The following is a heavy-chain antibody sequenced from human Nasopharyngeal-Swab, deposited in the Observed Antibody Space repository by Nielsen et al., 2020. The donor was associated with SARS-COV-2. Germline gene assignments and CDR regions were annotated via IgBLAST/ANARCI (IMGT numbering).Heavy chain of an antibody. CDR3: ARDGDYTLDY. J-gene: IGHJ4*02. D-gene: IGHD4-17*01. CDR1: GFTFSSYS. V-gene: IGHV3-48*01. Sequence: GESLKISCAASGFTFSSYSMNWVRQAPGKGLEWVSYISTSSTTIYYADSVKGRFTISRDNAKNSLYLQMNSLRAEDTAVYYCARDGDYTLDYWGQGTLVTVSS. CDR2: ISTSSTTI.